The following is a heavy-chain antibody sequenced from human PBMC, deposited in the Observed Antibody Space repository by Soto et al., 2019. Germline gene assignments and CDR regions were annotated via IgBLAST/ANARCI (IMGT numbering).Heavy chain of an antibody. Sequence: ASVKVSCKASGYTFTSYAMHWVRQAPGQRLEWMGWINAGNGNTKYSQKFQGRVTITRDTSASTAYMELSSLRSEDTAVYYCARPKQQLIPDAFDIWGQGTMVTVSS. CDR1: GYTFTSYA. CDR2: INAGNGNT. D-gene: IGHD6-13*01. V-gene: IGHV1-3*01. CDR3: ARPKQQLIPDAFDI. J-gene: IGHJ3*02.